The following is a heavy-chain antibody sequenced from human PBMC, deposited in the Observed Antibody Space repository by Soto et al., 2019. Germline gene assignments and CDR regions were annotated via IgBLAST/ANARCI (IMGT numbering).Heavy chain of an antibody. Sequence: QVQLVESGGGVVQPGRSLRLSCAASGFTFSSYGMHWVRQAPGKGLEWVAVTSFDGSSKYNADSVTGRFTISRDNSQNTLYLQINSLRAADTAVYYCARTVGGYNFQTMDYWGQGTLVTVSS. V-gene: IGHV3-30-3*01. CDR1: GFTFSSYG. CDR3: ARTVGGYNFQTMDY. J-gene: IGHJ4*02. CDR2: TSFDGSSK. D-gene: IGHD5-12*01.